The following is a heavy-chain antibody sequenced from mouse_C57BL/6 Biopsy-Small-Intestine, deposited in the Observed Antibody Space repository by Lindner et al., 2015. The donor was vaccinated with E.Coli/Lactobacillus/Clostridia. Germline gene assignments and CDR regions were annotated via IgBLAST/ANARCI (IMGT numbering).Heavy chain of an antibody. Sequence: VQLQESGGGLVKPGGSLKLSCAASGFTFSDYGMHWVRQAPEKGLQWVAHISSGSNTIFYADTVKGRFTISRDNAKRTLFLQMTSLRSEDTAMYYCARPRYYSMDYWGQGTSVTVSS. CDR2: ISSGSNTI. J-gene: IGHJ4*01. CDR1: GFTFSDYG. CDR3: ARPRYYSMDY. V-gene: IGHV5-17*01.